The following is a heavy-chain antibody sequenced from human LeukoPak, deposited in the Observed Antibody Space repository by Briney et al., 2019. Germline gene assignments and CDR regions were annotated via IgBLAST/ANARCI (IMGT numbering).Heavy chain of an antibody. CDR3: ARGPNYYDSSAKTRGFLDY. CDR1: GYSFTSYW. V-gene: IGHV5-51*01. Sequence: GESLKISCKGSGYSFTSYWIGWVRQMPGKGPEWMGIIYPGDSDTRYSPSFQGQVTISADKSISTAYLQWSSLKASDTAMYYCARGPNYYDSSAKTRGFLDYWGQGTLVTVSS. J-gene: IGHJ4*02. D-gene: IGHD3-22*01. CDR2: IYPGDSDT.